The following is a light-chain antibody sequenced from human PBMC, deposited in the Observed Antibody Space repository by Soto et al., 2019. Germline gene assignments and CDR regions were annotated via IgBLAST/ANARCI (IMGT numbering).Light chain of an antibody. CDR3: SSYTSNSTVV. CDR1: SSDVGGYKY. J-gene: IGLJ2*01. V-gene: IGLV2-14*01. CDR2: EVN. Sequence: QSALTQPASVSGSPGQSITISCTGTSSDVGGYKYVSWYQQHPGKAPKLMIYEVNNRPSGVSNRFSGSKSGNTASLTISGLQTEDEADYYCSSYTSNSTVVFGGGTKLTVL.